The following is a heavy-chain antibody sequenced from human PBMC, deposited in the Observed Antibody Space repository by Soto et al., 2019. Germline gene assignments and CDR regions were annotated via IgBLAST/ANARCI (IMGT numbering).Heavy chain of an antibody. Sequence: ASVKVSCKASGYTFTGYYMHWVRQAPGQGLEWMGWINPNSGGTNYAQKFQGRVTMTRDTSISTAYMELSRLRSDDTAVYYCARDFYGDYNPNWFDPWGQGTLVTVSS. CDR1: GYTFTGYY. V-gene: IGHV1-2*02. CDR2: INPNSGGT. D-gene: IGHD4-17*01. CDR3: ARDFYGDYNPNWFDP. J-gene: IGHJ5*02.